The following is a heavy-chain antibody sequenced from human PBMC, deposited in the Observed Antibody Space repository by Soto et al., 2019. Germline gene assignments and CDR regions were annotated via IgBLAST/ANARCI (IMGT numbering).Heavy chain of an antibody. V-gene: IGHV3-33*01. CDR1: GFTFSSYG. CDR3: ARLPYYDSSGESAAGTFDI. Sequence: QVQLVESGGGVVQPGRSLRLSCAASGFTFSSYGMHWVRQAPGKGLEWVAVIWYDGSNKYYADSVKGRFTISRDNSKNTLYLQMNSLRAEDTAVYYCARLPYYDSSGESAAGTFDIWGQGTMVTVSS. CDR2: IWYDGSNK. D-gene: IGHD3-22*01. J-gene: IGHJ3*02.